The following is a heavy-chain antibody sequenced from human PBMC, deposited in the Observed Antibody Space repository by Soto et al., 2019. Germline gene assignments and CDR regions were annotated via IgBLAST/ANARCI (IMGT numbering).Heavy chain of an antibody. J-gene: IGHJ4*02. V-gene: IGHV1-58*01. D-gene: IGHD3-22*01. CDR2: IVVGSGNT. CDR3: AAGDYYDSSGYHDY. Sequence: SVKVSCKASGFTFTSSAVQWVRQARGQRLEWIGWIVVGSGNTNYAQKFQERVTITRDMSTSTAYMEPSSLRSEDTAVYYCAAGDYYDSSGYHDYWGQGTLVTVSS. CDR1: GFTFTSSA.